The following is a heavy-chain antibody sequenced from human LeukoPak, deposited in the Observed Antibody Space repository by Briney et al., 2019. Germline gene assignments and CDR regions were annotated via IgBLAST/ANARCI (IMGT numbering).Heavy chain of an antibody. CDR1: GYTFTSYA. D-gene: IGHD3-22*01. Sequence: ASVKVSCKASGYTFTSYAMHWVRQAPGRRLEWMGWINAGNGNTKYSQKFQGRVTITRDTSASTAYMELSSLRSEDTAVYYCARVIKDYYDSSGYPLDYWGQRTLVTVSS. CDR3: ARVIKDYYDSSGYPLDY. CDR2: INAGNGNT. J-gene: IGHJ4*02. V-gene: IGHV1-3*01.